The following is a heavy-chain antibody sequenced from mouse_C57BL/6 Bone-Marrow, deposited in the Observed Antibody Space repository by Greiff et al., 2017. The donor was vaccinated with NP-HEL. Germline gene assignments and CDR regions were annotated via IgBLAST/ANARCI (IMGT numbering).Heavy chain of an antibody. D-gene: IGHD2-4*01. CDR2: IDPSDSYT. CDR1: GYTFTSYW. J-gene: IGHJ3*01. CDR3: AIGIYYDYSWFAY. V-gene: IGHV1-69*01. Sequence: QVQLQQPGAELVMPGASVKLSCKASGYTFTSYWMHWVKQRPGQGLEWIGEIDPSDSYTNYNQKFKGKSTLTVDKSSSTAYMQLSSLTSEDSAVYYCAIGIYYDYSWFAYWGQGTLVTVSA.